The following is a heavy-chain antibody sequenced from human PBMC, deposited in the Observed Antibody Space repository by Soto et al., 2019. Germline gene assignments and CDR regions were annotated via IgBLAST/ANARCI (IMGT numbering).Heavy chain of an antibody. V-gene: IGHV3-23*01. D-gene: IGHD2-15*01. Sequence: GGSLRLSCAASGFTFSTYAMTWVRQAPGKGLAWLSSISGSGGTYYADSVKGRFTISRDNSGNTLSLQMDSLRAEDTALYFCAKIRTTCYSTFGYWRQLTLVTVPS. J-gene: IGHJ4*02. CDR3: AKIRTTCYSTFGY. CDR2: ISGSGGT. CDR1: GFTFSTYA.